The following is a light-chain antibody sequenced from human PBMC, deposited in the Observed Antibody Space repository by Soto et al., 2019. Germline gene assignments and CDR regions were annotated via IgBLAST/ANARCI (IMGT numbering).Light chain of an antibody. CDR3: QQSYSSPPT. V-gene: IGKV1-39*01. CDR2: DAS. CDR1: QSIINW. J-gene: IGKJ1*01. Sequence: DIQMTQSPSTLSASVGDRVTITCRASQSIINWLAWYQQKPGKAPKLLIYDASSLQSGVPSRFSGSRSGPDFTLTISSLQPEDFATYYCQQSYSSPPTFGQGTKVDIK.